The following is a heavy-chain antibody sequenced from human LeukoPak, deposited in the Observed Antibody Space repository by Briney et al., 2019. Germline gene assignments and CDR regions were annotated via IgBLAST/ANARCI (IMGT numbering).Heavy chain of an antibody. CDR2: ISSSSSYI. CDR3: ARTYYPNFYYYGMDV. CDR1: GFTFSSYS. D-gene: IGHD3-10*01. V-gene: IGHV3-21*01. J-gene: IGHJ6*04. Sequence: GGSLRLSCAASGFTFSSYSMNWVRQAPGKGLEWVSSISSSSSYIYYADSVKDRFTISRDNAKNSLYLQMNSLRAEDTAVYYCARTYYPNFYYYGMDVWGKGATVTVSS.